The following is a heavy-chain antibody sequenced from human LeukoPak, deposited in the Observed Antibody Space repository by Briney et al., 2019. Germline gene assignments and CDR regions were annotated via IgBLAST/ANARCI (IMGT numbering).Heavy chain of an antibody. D-gene: IGHD6-13*01. V-gene: IGHV3-23*01. CDR2: ISANGGAT. Sequence: GGSLRLSCAASGFTFSNFAMSWVRQAPGKGLECVSLISANGGATYYADSVKGRFTISRDNSKSTLYLQMSSLRVEDTAVYYCAKDRGSSWFADFDYWGQGTLVTVSS. CDR3: AKDRGSSWFADFDY. J-gene: IGHJ4*02. CDR1: GFTFSNFA.